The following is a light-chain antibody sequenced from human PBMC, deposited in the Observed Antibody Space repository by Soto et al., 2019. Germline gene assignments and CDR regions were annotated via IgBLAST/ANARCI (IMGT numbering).Light chain of an antibody. CDR1: SSNIGAGYD. V-gene: IGLV1-40*01. J-gene: IGLJ1*01. CDR2: GNN. CDR3: QSYATGLSVLYV. Sequence: QSVLTQPPSVSGAPGQRVTIPCTGSSSNIGAGYDVHWYQQLPGTAPKLLIYGNNNRPSGVPDRFSGSKSGTSASLAVTGLQAEDEADYYCQSYATGLSVLYVFGTGTKLTVL.